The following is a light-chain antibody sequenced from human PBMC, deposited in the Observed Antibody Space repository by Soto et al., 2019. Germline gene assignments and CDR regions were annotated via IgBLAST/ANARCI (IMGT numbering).Light chain of an antibody. CDR1: SSDVGRYNY. J-gene: IGLJ2*01. V-gene: IGLV2-14*01. Sequence: QSALTQPASVSGSPGQSITISCTGTSSDVGRYNYVSWYQQHPGNAPKLMIYDVSYRPSGVSNRFSGSKSGNTASLTISGLQAEDEADYYCSSYTSSSTPLVFGRGTKLTVL. CDR3: SSYTSSSTPLV. CDR2: DVS.